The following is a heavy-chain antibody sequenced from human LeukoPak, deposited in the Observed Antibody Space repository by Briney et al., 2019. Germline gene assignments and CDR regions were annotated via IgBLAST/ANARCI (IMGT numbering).Heavy chain of an antibody. J-gene: IGHJ4*02. V-gene: IGHV3-15*01. CDR2: IKSKTDGGTT. Sequence: GGSLILSCAASGFTFSNAWMSWLRPPPGKGLEWVRRIKSKTDGGTTDYAAPVKGRFTISRDDSKNTLYLQMNSLKTEDTAVYYCTTVGYGDYNYWGQGTLVTVSS. CDR1: GFTFSNAW. D-gene: IGHD4-17*01. CDR3: TTVGYGDYNY.